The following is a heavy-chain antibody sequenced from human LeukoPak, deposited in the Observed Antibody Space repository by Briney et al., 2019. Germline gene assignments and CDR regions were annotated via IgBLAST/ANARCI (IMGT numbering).Heavy chain of an antibody. Sequence: GESLKISFKGSEXTFTNYWIAWVRQMPGKGVEWMGTIYHGDPDPRYSPSLQGHVTISVDKSTSTAYLQWTSLKASDTAIYYCARHMMAGTYSSSLDYWGQGTLVTVSS. CDR2: IYHGDPDP. CDR1: EXTFTNYW. D-gene: IGHD6-13*01. CDR3: ARHMMAGTYSSSLDY. V-gene: IGHV5-51*01. J-gene: IGHJ4*02.